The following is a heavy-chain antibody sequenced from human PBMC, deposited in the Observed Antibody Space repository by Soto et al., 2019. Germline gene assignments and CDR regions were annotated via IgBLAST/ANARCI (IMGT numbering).Heavy chain of an antibody. Sequence: PSETLSLTCAVYGGSFRGYYGRWIRQPPGKGLEWIGEINHSGSTNYNPSLKSRVTISVDTSKNQFSLKLSSVTAADTAVYYCARCYSSGWYPPPRYFDYWGQGTLVT. V-gene: IGHV4-34*01. CDR3: ARCYSSGWYPPPRYFDY. D-gene: IGHD6-19*01. CDR2: INHSGST. J-gene: IGHJ4*02. CDR1: GGSFRGYY.